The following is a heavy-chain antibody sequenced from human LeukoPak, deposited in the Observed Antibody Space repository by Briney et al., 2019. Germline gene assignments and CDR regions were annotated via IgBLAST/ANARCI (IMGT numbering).Heavy chain of an antibody. CDR3: ARGGGYCSSTSCYGVNWFDP. J-gene: IGHJ5*02. D-gene: IGHD2-2*01. CDR1: GGSFSGYY. Sequence: SETLSLTCAVYGGSFSGYYWSWIRQPPGKGLEWIGYIYYSGSTNYNPSLKSRVTISVDTSKNQFSLKLISVPAADTAVYYCARGGGYCSSTSCYGVNWFDPWGQGTLVTVSS. CDR2: IYYSGST. V-gene: IGHV4-59*01.